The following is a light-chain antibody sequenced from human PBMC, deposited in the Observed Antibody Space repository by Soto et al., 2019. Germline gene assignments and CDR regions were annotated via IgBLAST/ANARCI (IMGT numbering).Light chain of an antibody. V-gene: IGKV3-20*01. CDR2: GAS. CDR1: QSVSSSY. J-gene: IGKJ1*01. Sequence: DTVVTRAGGAITSWRGESAQNTCRASQSVSSSYLAWYQQKPGQAPTLLIYGASSRATGIPDRFSGSGSGTDFTLTISRLEPADYAVYYCQQYGSSPLWTFGQGTKVDIK. CDR3: QQYGSSPLWT.